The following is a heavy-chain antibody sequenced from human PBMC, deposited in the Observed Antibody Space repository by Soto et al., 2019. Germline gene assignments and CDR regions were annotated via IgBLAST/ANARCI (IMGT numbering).Heavy chain of an antibody. D-gene: IGHD5-12*01. V-gene: IGHV3-73*01. CDR1: GFTFSGSP. Sequence: GSLRLSCAASGFTFSGSPMHWVRQASGKGLEWVGRIRSKANSYATTYAASVKGRFTISRDDSKNTAYLQMNSLKTEDTAVYYCARGQRWLQSWGAFDIWGQGTMVTVSS. CDR3: ARGQRWLQSWGAFDI. J-gene: IGHJ3*02. CDR2: IRSKANSYAT.